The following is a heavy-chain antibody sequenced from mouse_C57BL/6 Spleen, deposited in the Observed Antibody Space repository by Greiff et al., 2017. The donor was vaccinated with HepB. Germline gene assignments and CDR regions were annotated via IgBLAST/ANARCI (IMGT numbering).Heavy chain of an antibody. CDR3: ARSSGYGVDY. CDR1: GYTFTSYW. J-gene: IGHJ2*01. Sequence: VQLQQSGAELVKPGASVKMSCKASGYTFTSYWITWVKQRPGQGLEWIGDIYPGSGSTNYNEKFKSKATLTVDTSSSTAYMQISSLTYEDSAVYYGARSSGYGVDYWGQCTTLTVAS. V-gene: IGHV1-55*01. D-gene: IGHD3-2*02. CDR2: IYPGSGST.